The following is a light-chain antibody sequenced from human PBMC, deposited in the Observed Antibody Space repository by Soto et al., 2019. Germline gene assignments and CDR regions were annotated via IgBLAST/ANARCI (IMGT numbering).Light chain of an antibody. Sequence: QSVLTQPPSVSGAPGQRVTISCTGSSSNIGAGYNVHWYQQLPGTAPKLLIYGNSNRPSGVSNRFSGSKSGNTASLTISGLQAEDEADYYCSSCTSSNTWVFGGGTKLTVL. CDR1: SSNIGAGYN. V-gene: IGLV1-40*01. CDR2: GNS. J-gene: IGLJ3*02. CDR3: SSCTSSNTWV.